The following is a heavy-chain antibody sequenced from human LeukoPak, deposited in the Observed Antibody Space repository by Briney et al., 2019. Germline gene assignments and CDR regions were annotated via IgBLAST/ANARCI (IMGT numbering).Heavy chain of an antibody. CDR3: ARATHYYDSSGYGWGYYYYYMDV. J-gene: IGHJ6*03. Sequence: GGSLRLSCAASGFTFSSYSMNWVRQAPGKGLEWVSYISSSSSTIYYADSVKGRFTISRDNAKNSLYLQMNSLRAEDTAVYYCARATHYYDSSGYGWGYYYYYMDVWGKGTTVTVSS. CDR2: ISSSSSTI. CDR1: GFTFSSYS. D-gene: IGHD3-22*01. V-gene: IGHV3-48*01.